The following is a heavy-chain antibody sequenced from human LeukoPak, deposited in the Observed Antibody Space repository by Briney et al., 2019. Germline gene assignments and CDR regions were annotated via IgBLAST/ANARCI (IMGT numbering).Heavy chain of an antibody. Sequence: GGSLRLSCAASGFTFSSYAMHWVRQAPGKGLEWVAVISYDGSNKYYADSVKGRFTTSRDNSKNTLYLQMNSLRAEDTAVYYCAQAGYSSGWYGIGRHYFDYWGQGTLVTVSS. J-gene: IGHJ4*02. V-gene: IGHV3-30-3*01. D-gene: IGHD6-19*01. CDR2: ISYDGSNK. CDR1: GFTFSSYA. CDR3: AQAGYSSGWYGIGRHYFDY.